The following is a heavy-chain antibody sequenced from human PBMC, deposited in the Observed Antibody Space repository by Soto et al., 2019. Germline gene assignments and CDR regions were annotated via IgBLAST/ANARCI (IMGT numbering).Heavy chain of an antibody. CDR3: ASATVVAGTFDF. CDR1: GFAFRSYN. CDR2: ISSGSSNI. Sequence: EVQLVESGGGLVKPGGSLTLSCAASGFAFRSYNMNWVRQAPGKGVEWVASISSGSSNIYYADSVKGRFTISRDNAKNSQFLQMHSRRAQDSAVYYCASATVVAGTFDFWGQGTVVTVSS. J-gene: IGHJ4*02. D-gene: IGHD1-7*01. V-gene: IGHV3-21*01.